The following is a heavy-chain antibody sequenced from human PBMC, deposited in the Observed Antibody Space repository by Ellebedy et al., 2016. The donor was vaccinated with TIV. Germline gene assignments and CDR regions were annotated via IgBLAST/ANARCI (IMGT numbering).Heavy chain of an antibody. CDR1: GFTFSSYA. Sequence: GGSLRPSXAASGFTFSSYAMSWVRQAPGKGLEWVSAISGSGGSTYYADSVKGRFTISRDNSKNTLYLQMNSLRAEDTAVYYCAKDRGNFGNSYGEYWGQGTLVTVSS. V-gene: IGHV3-23*01. D-gene: IGHD5-18*01. CDR2: ISGSGGST. J-gene: IGHJ4*02. CDR3: AKDRGNFGNSYGEY.